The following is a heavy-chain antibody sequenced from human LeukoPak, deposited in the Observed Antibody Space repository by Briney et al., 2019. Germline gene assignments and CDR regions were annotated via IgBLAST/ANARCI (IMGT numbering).Heavy chain of an antibody. CDR3: ASGYYDFWGGSSGRFDP. Sequence: PSETLSLTCSVSGRSISSSSYYWAWIRQPPGKGLEWIGGIYYSGSTYYNPSLKSRVTISVDTSKNQFSLKLSSVTAADTAVYYCASGYYDFWGGSSGRFDPWGQGTLVTVSS. CDR1: GRSISSSSYY. J-gene: IGHJ5*02. V-gene: IGHV4-39*07. CDR2: IYYSGST. D-gene: IGHD3-3*01.